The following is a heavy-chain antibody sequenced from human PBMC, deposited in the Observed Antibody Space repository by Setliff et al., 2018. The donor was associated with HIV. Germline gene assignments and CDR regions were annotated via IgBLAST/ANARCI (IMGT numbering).Heavy chain of an antibody. J-gene: IGHJ5*02. V-gene: IGHV1-46*01. Sequence: ASVKVSCKASGYTFTSCFMHWVRQAPGQGLEYMGIINPSDGTTDYTQKLQDRVTMTSDTSTSTVYMELRSLRSEDTAIYYCAREGNFWRVFDPWGQGTLVTVSS. CDR1: GYTFTSCF. D-gene: IGHD3-3*01. CDR2: INPSDGTT. CDR3: AREGNFWRVFDP.